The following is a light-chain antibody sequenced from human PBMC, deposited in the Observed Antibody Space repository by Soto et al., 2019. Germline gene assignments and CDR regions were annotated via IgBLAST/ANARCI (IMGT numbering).Light chain of an antibody. V-gene: IGKV1-5*01. CDR3: QQYNSYWT. CDR2: AAS. J-gene: IGKJ1*01. CDR1: QSISNY. Sequence: DIQMTQSPSSLSASVGDRVTLTCRASQSISNYLNWYQQKPGKAPDLLIYAASNLESGVPSRFSGSGSGTEFTLTISSLQPDDFATYYCQQYNSYWTFGQGTKVDIK.